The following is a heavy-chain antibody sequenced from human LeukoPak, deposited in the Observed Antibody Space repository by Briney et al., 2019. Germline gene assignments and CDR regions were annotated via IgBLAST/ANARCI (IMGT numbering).Heavy chain of an antibody. CDR1: GFTFSSFA. J-gene: IGHJ3*02. D-gene: IGHD2-8*01. V-gene: IGHV3-23*01. CDR3: ARSTNNAFGM. CDR2: ISGAGGST. Sequence: GGSLRLSCAASGFTFSSFAMSWVRQAPGKGLESVSLISGAGGSTYYADSVKGRFTISRDNAKNTLYLQMNSLRGEDTAVYYCARSTNNAFGMWGPGTMVTVSS.